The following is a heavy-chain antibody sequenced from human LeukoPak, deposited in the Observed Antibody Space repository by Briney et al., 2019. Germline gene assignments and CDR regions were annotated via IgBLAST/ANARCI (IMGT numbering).Heavy chain of an antibody. J-gene: IGHJ4*02. CDR3: ARDGIAVAGTFDY. CDR1: GGSFSGYY. V-gene: IGHV4-34*01. CDR2: INHSGST. D-gene: IGHD6-19*01. Sequence: SETLSLTCAVYGGSFSGYYWSWIRQPPGKGLEWIGEINHSGSTNYNPSLKSRVTISVDTSKNQFSLKLSSVTAADTAVYYCARDGIAVAGTFDYWGQGTLVTVSS.